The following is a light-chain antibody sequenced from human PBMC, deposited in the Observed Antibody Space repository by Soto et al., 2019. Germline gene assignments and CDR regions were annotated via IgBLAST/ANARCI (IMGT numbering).Light chain of an antibody. CDR1: QSVTSN. J-gene: IGKJ4*01. Sequence: EVVMTQSPATLSVSPGDRATLSCRASQSVTSNLAWYQQKPGQAPRLLIYGASTRATGIPARFSGSGSGTEFTLTISSLQSEDFAVYYCQQYNIWPPVTFGGGTKVEIK. V-gene: IGKV3-15*01. CDR3: QQYNIWPPVT. CDR2: GAS.